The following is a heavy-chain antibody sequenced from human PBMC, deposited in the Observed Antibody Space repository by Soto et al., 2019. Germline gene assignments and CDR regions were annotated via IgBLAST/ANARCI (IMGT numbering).Heavy chain of an antibody. CDR2: ISYDGSNK. V-gene: IGHV3-30-3*01. CDR3: AREVGRRGYSYGPYYYYYGMDV. J-gene: IGHJ6*02. Sequence: PGGSLRLSCAASGFTFISYAMHWGRQAPGKGLEWVAVISYDGSNKYYADSVKGRFTISRDNSKNTLYLQMNSLRAEDTAVYYCAREVGRRGYSYGPYYYYYGMDVWGQGTTVTVSS. D-gene: IGHD5-18*01. CDR1: GFTFISYA.